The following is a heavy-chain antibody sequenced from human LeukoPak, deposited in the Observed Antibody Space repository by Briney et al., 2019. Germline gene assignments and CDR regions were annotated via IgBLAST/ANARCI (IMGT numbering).Heavy chain of an antibody. D-gene: IGHD1-1*01. CDR3: ASAGTKKNFDY. CDR2: IYSGGST. V-gene: IGHV3-53*01. J-gene: IGHJ4*02. CDR1: GFTVSSNY. Sequence: QPGGPLRLFCAASGFTVSSNYMSWVRRAPGKGLEWVSVIYSGGSTYDADSVKGRFTISRDNSKNTLYLQMNSLRAEDTAVYYCASAGTKKNFDYWGQGTLVTVSA.